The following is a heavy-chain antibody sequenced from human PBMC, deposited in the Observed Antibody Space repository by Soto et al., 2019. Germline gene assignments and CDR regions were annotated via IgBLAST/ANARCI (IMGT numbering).Heavy chain of an antibody. Sequence: SETLSLTCTVSGGSISSYYWSWIRQPPGKGLEWIGYIYYSGSTNYNPSLKSRVTISVDTSKNQFSLKLSSVTAADTAVYYCARFDYGDYGWKGNAFDIWGQGTMVTVSS. V-gene: IGHV4-59*01. CDR1: GGSISSYY. CDR3: ARFDYGDYGWKGNAFDI. CDR2: IYYSGST. D-gene: IGHD4-17*01. J-gene: IGHJ3*02.